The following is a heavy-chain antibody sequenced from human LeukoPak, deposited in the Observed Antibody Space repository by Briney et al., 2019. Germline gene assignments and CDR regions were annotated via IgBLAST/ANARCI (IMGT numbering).Heavy chain of an antibody. CDR1: GFTFSSYA. Sequence: GGSLRLSCAASGFTFSSYAMHWVRQAPGKGLEWVAVISYDGSNKYYADSVKGRFTISRDNSKNTLYLQMNSLRAEDTAVYYCGRAGLTFFGVVTGNSFAYWGQEPLVTVPS. CDR3: GRAGLTFFGVVTGNSFAY. J-gene: IGHJ4*02. V-gene: IGHV3-30*04. CDR2: ISYDGSNK. D-gene: IGHD3-3*01.